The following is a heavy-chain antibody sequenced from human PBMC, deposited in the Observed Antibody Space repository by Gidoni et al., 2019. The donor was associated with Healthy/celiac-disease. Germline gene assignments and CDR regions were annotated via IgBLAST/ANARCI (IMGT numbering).Heavy chain of an antibody. V-gene: IGHV4-38-2*02. CDR2: IYHSGST. CDR1: GYPISSRYY. J-gene: IGHJ5*02. Sequence: QVQLQESGPGLVKPSVTLSLTCTAPGYPISSRYYWGWIRQPPGTGLEWIGSIYHSGSTYYNPSIKSRVNISVDTSKNQFSLKVSSVTAADTAVYYCARGRDVATVTSGLDWFDPWGQGTLVTVSS. D-gene: IGHD4-17*01. CDR3: ARGRDVATVTSGLDWFDP.